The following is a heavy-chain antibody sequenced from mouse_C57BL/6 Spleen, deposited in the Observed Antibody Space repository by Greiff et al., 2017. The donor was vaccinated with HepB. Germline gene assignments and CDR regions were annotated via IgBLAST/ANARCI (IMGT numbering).Heavy chain of an antibody. CDR1: GYSITSGYY. V-gene: IGHV3-6*01. J-gene: IGHJ4*01. D-gene: IGHD2-2*01. Sequence: VQLKESGPGLVKPSQSLSLTCSVTGYSITSGYYWNWIRQFPGNKLEWMGYISYDGSNNYNPSLKNRISITRDTSKNQFFLKLNSVTTEDTATYYCARGKNLVANYWGQGTSVTVSS. CDR3: ARGKNLVANY. CDR2: ISYDGSN.